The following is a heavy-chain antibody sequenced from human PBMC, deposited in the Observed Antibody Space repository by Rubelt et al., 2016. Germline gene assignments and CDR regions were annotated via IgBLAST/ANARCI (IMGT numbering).Heavy chain of an antibody. D-gene: IGHD5-18*01. CDR2: VIPILGIA. V-gene: IGHV1-69*10. CDR3: TRHLDTIDY. J-gene: IGHJ4*02. Sequence: QVQLVQSGAEVKKPGSSVKVSCKASGGTFNNYAFTWIRQAPGQGLEWMGQVIPILGIAKYAQRFQDRVTITADKSTKTSDMQVSSLRTEDTAVYYCTRHLDTIDYWGQGTLVTVSS. CDR1: GGTFNNYA.